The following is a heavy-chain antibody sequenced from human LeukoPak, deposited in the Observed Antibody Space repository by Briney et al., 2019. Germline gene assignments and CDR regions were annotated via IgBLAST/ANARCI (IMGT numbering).Heavy chain of an antibody. CDR3: TTLGTSGYFFYFDY. J-gene: IGHJ4*02. CDR2: IKSQADGGTT. CDR1: GFTFNNAW. D-gene: IGHD3-22*01. V-gene: IGHV3-15*01. Sequence: PGGSLRLSCAASGFTFNNAWMTWVRQAPGKGLEWIGRIKSQADGGTTDYAAPVKGRFTISRDDSKNTLYLQMNSLKTEDTAVYYCTTLGTSGYFFYFDYWGQGTLVTVSS.